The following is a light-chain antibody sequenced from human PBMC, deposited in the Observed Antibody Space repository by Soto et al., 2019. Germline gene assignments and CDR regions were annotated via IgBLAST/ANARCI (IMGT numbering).Light chain of an antibody. CDR1: SSDVGGYKY. CDR3: SSYAGGNNLPYV. Sequence: QSVLTQPPSASGSPGQSVTISCTGTSSDVGGYKYVSWYQQHPGKAPKLMIYEVSKRPSGVPDRFSGSKSGNTASLTVSGLQAEDEADYYCSSYAGGNNLPYVFGTGTKVTVL. V-gene: IGLV2-8*01. J-gene: IGLJ1*01. CDR2: EVS.